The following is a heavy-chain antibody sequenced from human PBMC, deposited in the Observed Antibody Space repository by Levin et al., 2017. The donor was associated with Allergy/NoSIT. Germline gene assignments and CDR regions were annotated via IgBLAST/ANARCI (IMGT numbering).Heavy chain of an antibody. J-gene: IGHJ4*02. CDR1: GGSISSSSYY. V-gene: IGHV4-39*01. CDR2: IYYSGST. Sequence: SQTLSLTCTVSGGSISSSSYYWGWIRQPPGKGLEWIGSIYYSGSTYYNPSLKSRVTISVDTSKNQFSLKLSSVTAADTAVYYCARRSSGKIAARTFDYWGQGTLVTVSS. D-gene: IGHD6-6*01. CDR3: ARRSSGKIAARTFDY.